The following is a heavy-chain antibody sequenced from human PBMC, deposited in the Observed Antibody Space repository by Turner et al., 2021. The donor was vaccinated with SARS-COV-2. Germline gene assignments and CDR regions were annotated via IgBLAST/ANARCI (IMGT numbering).Heavy chain of an antibody. Sequence: QVQLVESGGGVVQPGRSLRLSCAASGFTFSSYAMHWGRQAPGKVLEWVAVISYDGSNKYYADSVKGRFTISRDNSKNTLYLQMNSLRAEDTAVYYCARDLSGSYTYFDYWGQGTLVTVSS. CDR1: GFTFSSYA. D-gene: IGHD1-26*01. J-gene: IGHJ4*02. CDR2: ISYDGSNK. V-gene: IGHV3-30-3*01. CDR3: ARDLSGSYTYFDY.